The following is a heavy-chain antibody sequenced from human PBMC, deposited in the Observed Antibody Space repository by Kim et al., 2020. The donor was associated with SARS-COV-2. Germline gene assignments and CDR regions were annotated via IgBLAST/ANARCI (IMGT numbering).Heavy chain of an antibody. V-gene: IGHV4-59*01. CDR1: GGSISRDY. CDR2: IHNSGST. CDR3: ARDGGGLKHYMDV. D-gene: IGHD3-16*01. J-gene: IGHJ6*03. Sequence: SETLSLTCSVSGGSISRDYWSWIRQPPGKGLEWIGYIHNSGSTTYDPSLKSRVTISVDTSKNQFSLKLSSVTAADTALYYCARDGGGLKHYMDVWGKGTTVTVSS.